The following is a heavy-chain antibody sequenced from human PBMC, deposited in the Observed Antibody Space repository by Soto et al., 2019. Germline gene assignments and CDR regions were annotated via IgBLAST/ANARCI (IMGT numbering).Heavy chain of an antibody. CDR3: ARYVPGGSYDYYYGMDD. Sequence: SETLSLTCAVYGGSFSGYYWSWIRQPPGTGLEWIGEINHSGSTNYNPSLKSRVTISVDTSKNKFSLTLSSVTVADTAVYYCARYVPGGSYDYYYGMDDWGQGTTVTVSS. J-gene: IGHJ6*02. CDR2: INHSGST. CDR1: GGSFSGYY. D-gene: IGHD1-26*01. V-gene: IGHV4-34*01.